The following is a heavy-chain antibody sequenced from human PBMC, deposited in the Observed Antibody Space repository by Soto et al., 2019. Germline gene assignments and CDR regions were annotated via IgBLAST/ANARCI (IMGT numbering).Heavy chain of an antibody. Sequence: QVQLVQSGAEVKKPGASVKVSCKASGYTFSNFGISWVRQAPGQGLEWLGWISTDNGNTKYAQKFHGRVTMTADTAANTAYMELRSLRSDDTAVYYCTRDAKYYDILTGYFVNYYWGHGTLVTVSS. CDR2: ISTDNGNT. CDR3: TRDAKYYDILTGYFVNYY. D-gene: IGHD3-9*01. J-gene: IGHJ4*01. CDR1: GYTFSNFG. V-gene: IGHV1-18*01.